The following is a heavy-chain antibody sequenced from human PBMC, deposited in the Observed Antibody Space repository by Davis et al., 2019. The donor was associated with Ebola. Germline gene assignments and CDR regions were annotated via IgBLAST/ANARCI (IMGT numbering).Heavy chain of an antibody. D-gene: IGHD3-22*01. V-gene: IGHV3-64*01. J-gene: IGHJ4*02. CDR1: GGTFSSYA. CDR2: ISSNGGST. Sequence: AASVKVSCKASGGTFSSYAMHWVRQAPGKGLEYVSAISSNGGSTYYANSVKGRFTISRDNSKNTLYLQMGSLRAEDMAVYYCARDRGDSSGYLIYYFDYWGQGTLVTVSS. CDR3: ARDRGDSSGYLIYYFDY.